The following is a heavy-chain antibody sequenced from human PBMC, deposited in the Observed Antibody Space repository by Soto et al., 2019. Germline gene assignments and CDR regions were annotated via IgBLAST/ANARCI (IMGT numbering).Heavy chain of an antibody. Sequence: EVQLLESGGGLVQPGGSLRLSCAASGFTFSSYAMSWVRQAPGKGLEWVSAISGSGGSTYYADSVKGRFTISRDNSKNTLYLRMNSLRAEDTAVYYCAKSLDSSGYAPLYFDYWGQGTLVTVSS. CDR2: ISGSGGST. CDR3: AKSLDSSGYAPLYFDY. J-gene: IGHJ4*02. D-gene: IGHD3-22*01. CDR1: GFTFSSYA. V-gene: IGHV3-23*01.